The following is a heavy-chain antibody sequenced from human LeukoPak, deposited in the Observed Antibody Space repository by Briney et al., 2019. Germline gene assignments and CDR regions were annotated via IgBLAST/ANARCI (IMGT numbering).Heavy chain of an antibody. CDR2: IKEDGSEK. V-gene: IGHV3-7*01. J-gene: IGHJ6*03. CDR3: ARDMDV. Sequence: GGSLRLSCEASGFSFSSYWMNWVRQSPGKGLEWVANIKEDGSEKNYVDSVKGRFTISRDNAKNSLYLQMNSLRAEDTAVYYCARDMDVWGKGTTVTVSS. CDR1: GFSFSSYW.